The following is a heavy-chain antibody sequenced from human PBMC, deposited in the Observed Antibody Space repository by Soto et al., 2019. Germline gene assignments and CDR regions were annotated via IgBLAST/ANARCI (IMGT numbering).Heavy chain of an antibody. CDR2: IIPIFGTA. D-gene: IGHD3-22*01. CDR3: ARFQGGLVVANYWFDP. V-gene: IGHV1-69*01. J-gene: IGHJ5*02. CDR1: GGTFSSYA. Sequence: QVQLVQSGAEVKKPGSSVKVSCTASGGTFSSYAISWVRQAPGQGLEWMGGIIPIFGTANYAQKFQGRVTITADESTSTAYMELSSLRSEDTAVYYCARFQGGLVVANYWFDPWGQGTLVTVSS.